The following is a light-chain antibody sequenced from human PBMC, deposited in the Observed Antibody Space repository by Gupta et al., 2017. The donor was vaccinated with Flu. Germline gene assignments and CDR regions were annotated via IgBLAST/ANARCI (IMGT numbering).Light chain of an antibody. Sequence: DIQMTQSPSSLSASVGDRVTITCRASQSISSYLNWYQQKPGKAPKLLIYAASSLQSGVPSRFSGSGSGTDFTLTSSSLQPEDWATYYCQKSYRTPHTFGQGTKLEIK. CDR1: QSISSY. V-gene: IGKV1-39*01. J-gene: IGKJ2*01. CDR3: QKSYRTPHT. CDR2: AAS.